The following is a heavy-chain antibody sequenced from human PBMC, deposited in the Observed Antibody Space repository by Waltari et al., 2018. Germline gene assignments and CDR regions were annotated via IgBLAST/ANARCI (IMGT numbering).Heavy chain of an antibody. CDR2: LIPIFGAP. CDR1: GGTFGRYA. CDR3: ARRQLGGPLDP. J-gene: IGHJ5*02. V-gene: IGHV1-69*12. D-gene: IGHD1-1*01. Sequence: QVHLVQSGAEVKKPGSSVKVSCKASGGTFGRYAITWVRQAPGQGLEWMGGLIPIFGAPNYAQRFQGRVTITADESTSTVYMELSSLKSEDTALYFCARRQLGGPLDPWGQGTLVTV.